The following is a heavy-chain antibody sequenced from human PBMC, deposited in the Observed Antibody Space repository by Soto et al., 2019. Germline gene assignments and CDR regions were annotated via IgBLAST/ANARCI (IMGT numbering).Heavy chain of an antibody. Sequence: ASVKVSCKASGYAFTGYYMHWVRQAPGQGLEWMGWINPNSGGTNYAQKFQGWVTMTRDTSISTAHMELSRLRSDDTAVYYCARGYYGSGSYLAYYYGMDVWGQGTTVTVSS. CDR3: ARGYYGSGSYLAYYYGMDV. J-gene: IGHJ6*02. V-gene: IGHV1-2*04. D-gene: IGHD3-10*01. CDR1: GYAFTGYY. CDR2: INPNSGGT.